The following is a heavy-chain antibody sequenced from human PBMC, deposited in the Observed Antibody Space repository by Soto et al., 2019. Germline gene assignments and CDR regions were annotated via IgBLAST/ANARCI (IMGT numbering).Heavy chain of an antibody. V-gene: IGHV3-43*01. CDR2: ISWDGGST. Sequence: GGSLRLSCAASGFTFDDYTMHWVRQAPGKGLEWVSLISWDGGSTYYADSVKGRFTISRDNSKNSLYLQMNSLRTEDTALYYCAKDHYAVAGAGGMDVWGQGTTVTVSS. CDR1: GFTFDDYT. J-gene: IGHJ6*02. CDR3: AKDHYAVAGAGGMDV. D-gene: IGHD6-19*01.